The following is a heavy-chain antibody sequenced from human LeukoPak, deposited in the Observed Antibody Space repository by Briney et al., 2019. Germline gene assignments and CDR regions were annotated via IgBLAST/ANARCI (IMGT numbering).Heavy chain of an antibody. Sequence: SETLSLTCTVSGGSVNSGTCYWSWIRQPPGKGLEWIGYISYSGSTNYNPSLKSRVTISVDTSKNQFSLKLSSVTAADTAVYYCARGGRWLQFNYWGRGTLVTVSS. CDR2: ISYSGST. CDR1: GGSVNSGTCY. V-gene: IGHV4-61*01. CDR3: ARGGRWLQFNY. D-gene: IGHD5-24*01. J-gene: IGHJ4*02.